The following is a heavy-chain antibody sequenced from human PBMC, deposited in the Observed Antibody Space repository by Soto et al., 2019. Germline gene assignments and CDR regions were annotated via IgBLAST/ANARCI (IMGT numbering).Heavy chain of an antibody. D-gene: IGHD2-15*01. CDR2: IYSDGSA. CDR3: AATGDYCSGVTCYPQGDV. CDR1: WFTVTSNY. V-gene: IGHV3-53*01. J-gene: IGHJ6*02. Sequence: AGGSLRLSCASSWFTVTSNYMSWVRQAPGKGLEWVSRIYSDGSAYYADSVKGRSTISRDNSKNMLYLQMNSLRAEDTAVYYCAATGDYCSGVTCYPQGDVWGQGTTVTVSS.